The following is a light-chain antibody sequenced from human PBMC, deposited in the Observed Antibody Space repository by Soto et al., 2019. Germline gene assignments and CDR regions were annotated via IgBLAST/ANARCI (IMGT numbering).Light chain of an antibody. CDR1: QSLTNPY. CDR3: QKYGSSLIT. J-gene: IGKJ5*01. V-gene: IGKV3-20*01. Sequence: ENVFTQSPGTLSLSPVDRATLLCRARQSLTNPYIAWYQQKPGQAPRLLIYDISSRATGIPDRFSGSVSGTDFTLTISRLEPEDFAMYYCQKYGSSLITFGQGTRLEIK. CDR2: DIS.